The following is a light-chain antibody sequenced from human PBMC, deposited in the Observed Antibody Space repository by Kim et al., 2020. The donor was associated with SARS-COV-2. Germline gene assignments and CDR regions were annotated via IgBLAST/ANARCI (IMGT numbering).Light chain of an antibody. V-gene: IGKV3-11*01. CDR1: QNVGNY. CDR3: QQRSSWFT. CDR2: GAS. J-gene: IGKJ2*01. Sequence: SLARGERATLSCRTSQNVGNYVAWYQHRPGQAPRLLIYGASNRATGIPARFSGSGSGTDFTLTISSLEPEDFAVYYCQQRSSWFTFGQGTKLEI.